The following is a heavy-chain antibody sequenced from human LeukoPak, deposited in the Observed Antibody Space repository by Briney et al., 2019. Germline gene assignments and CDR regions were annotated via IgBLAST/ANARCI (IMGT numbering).Heavy chain of an antibody. CDR2: IYSGGST. D-gene: IGHD3-22*01. J-gene: IGHJ4*02. Sequence: GGSLRLSCAASGFTVSSNYMSWVRQAPGKGLEWVSVIYSGGSTNYADSVKGRFTISRDNSKNTLYLQMNSLRAEDTAVYYCARSPNAYYYDSSGYIDYWGQGTLVTVSS. CDR3: ARSPNAYYYDSSGYIDY. CDR1: GFTVSSNY. V-gene: IGHV3-66*02.